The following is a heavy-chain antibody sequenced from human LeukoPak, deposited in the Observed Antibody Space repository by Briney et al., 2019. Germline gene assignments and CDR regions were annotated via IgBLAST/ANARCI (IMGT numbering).Heavy chain of an antibody. CDR1: GGSISSGGYS. V-gene: IGHV4-30-2*01. D-gene: IGHD2-15*01. J-gene: IGHJ3*02. CDR2: NYHSGST. Sequence: SETLSPTCAVSGGSISSGGYSWSWIRQPPGKGLEWIGYNYHSGSTYYNPSLKSRVTISADRSKNQFSLKLSSVTAANTAVYYCARVSEDLTAFDIWGQGTMVTVSS. CDR3: ARVSEDLTAFDI.